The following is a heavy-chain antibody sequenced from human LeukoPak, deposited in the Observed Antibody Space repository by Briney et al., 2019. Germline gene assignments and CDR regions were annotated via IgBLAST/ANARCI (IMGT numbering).Heavy chain of an antibody. J-gene: IGHJ3*02. Sequence: GGSLRLSCAASGFTFSSYAMSWVRQAPGKGLEWVSAIRGSGGSTYYADSVKGRFTIARDNSKITLYLQMIRLRDKDAAVCYCANQHGTYIFVGWGAFDIWGQGTMVTVSS. D-gene: IGHD3-16*01. CDR3: ANQHGTYIFVGWGAFDI. V-gene: IGHV3-23*01. CDR1: GFTFSSYA. CDR2: IRGSGGST.